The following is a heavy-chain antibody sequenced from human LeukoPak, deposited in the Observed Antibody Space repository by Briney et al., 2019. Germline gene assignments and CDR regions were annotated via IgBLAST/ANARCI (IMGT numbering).Heavy chain of an antibody. J-gene: IGHJ4*02. Sequence: PSETLSLTCTVSGGSISSYYWSWIRQPPGKGLEWIGYIYYSGSTNYNRSLKSRVTISVDTSKNQFSLNLSSVTAADTAVYYCARGGSTAITHFDYWGQGTLVTVSS. V-gene: IGHV4-59*08. CDR1: GGSISSYY. CDR3: ARGGSTAITHFDY. D-gene: IGHD4-11*01. CDR2: IYYSGST.